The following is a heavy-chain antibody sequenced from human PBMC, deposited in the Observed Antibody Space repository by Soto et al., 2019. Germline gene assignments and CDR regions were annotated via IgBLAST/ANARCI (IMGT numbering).Heavy chain of an antibody. V-gene: IGHV1-8*01. J-gene: IGHJ4*02. D-gene: IGHD3-10*01. CDR2: INPNSGNI. CDR1: GNTFTSYD. Sequence: GASVKVSCKASGNTFTSYDINWVRQATGHGLEWMGWINPNSGNIGYAQKFQGRVTMTRDTAIRTAYMEVSRLRSDETAVYYCARGRASGSYYRLDYWGQGTLVTVSS. CDR3: ARGRASGSYYRLDY.